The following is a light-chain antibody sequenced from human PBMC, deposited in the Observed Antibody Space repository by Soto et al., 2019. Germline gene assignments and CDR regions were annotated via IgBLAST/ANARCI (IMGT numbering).Light chain of an antibody. CDR1: QSVSSN. Sequence: EIVMTQSPATLSVSPGERATLSCRASQSVSSNLAWYQQKPGQAPRLLIYGASTRATGIPARFSGSGSGTEFTLTISSLQSEDFPVYYCQQYNNWPLLTFGPGTKVDIK. CDR2: GAS. J-gene: IGKJ3*01. CDR3: QQYNNWPLLT. V-gene: IGKV3-15*01.